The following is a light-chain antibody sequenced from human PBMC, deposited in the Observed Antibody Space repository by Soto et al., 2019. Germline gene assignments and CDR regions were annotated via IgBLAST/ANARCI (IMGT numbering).Light chain of an antibody. Sequence: QSVLTQSPSASASLGGSINLTCTLSSGHSSFAIAWHQQQPEKGPRFLMKLNSDGSHNKGDGIPDRFSGSSSGTERYLSISSLQSEDEADYYCQTWATGVGVFGGGTKVTVL. V-gene: IGLV4-69*01. CDR1: SGHSSFA. CDR3: QTWATGVGV. CDR2: LNSDGSH. J-gene: IGLJ3*02.